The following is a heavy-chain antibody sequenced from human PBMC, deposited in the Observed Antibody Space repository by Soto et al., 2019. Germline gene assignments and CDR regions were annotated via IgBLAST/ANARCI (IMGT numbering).Heavy chain of an antibody. J-gene: IGHJ4*02. D-gene: IGHD2-21*01. V-gene: IGHV2-5*02. CDR3: SHSLWPLDY. CDR2: IYWDDDK. CDR1: GFSLSSSGVG. Sequence: QITLKESGPTLVKPTQTLTLTCTFSGFSLSSSGVGVGWIRQSPGKVLEWLALIYWDDDKRYSPSLKSRLTITKDISENQVVLTMTNMDPVDTATYYCSHSLWPLDYWGQGTLVTVSS.